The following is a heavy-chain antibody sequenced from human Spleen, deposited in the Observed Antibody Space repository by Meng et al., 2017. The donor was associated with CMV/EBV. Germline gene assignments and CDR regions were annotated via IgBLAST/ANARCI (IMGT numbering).Heavy chain of an antibody. CDR1: GYSFTSYW. D-gene: IGHD1-26*01. CDR3: ARDYGSGTYLGLDS. Sequence: GESLKISCKGSGYSFTSYWIGWVRQMPGKGLEWMGIIYPGDSDTRYSPSFQGHVTISADKSISTAYLQWNSLRAEDTAIYYCARDYGSGTYLGLDSWGQGTLVTVSS. J-gene: IGHJ4*02. V-gene: IGHV5-51*01. CDR2: IYPGDSDT.